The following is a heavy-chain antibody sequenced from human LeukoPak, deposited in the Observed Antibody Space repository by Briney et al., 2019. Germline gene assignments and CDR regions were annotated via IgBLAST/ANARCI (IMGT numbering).Heavy chain of an antibody. J-gene: IGHJ6*02. CDR3: AQISAYYDFWSGYYDYCMHV. V-gene: IGHV2-5*01. D-gene: IGHD3-3*01. CDR1: GFSLSTSGVG. Sequence: ESGPTLVKPTQTLTLTYTFSGFSLSTSGVGVGWIRQPPGKALEWLALNYWNDDKRYSPSPKSRLTITKDTSKNQVVLTMTNMDPVDTATYYWAQISAYYDFWSGYYDYCMHVWGQGTTVTVSS. CDR2: NYWNDDK.